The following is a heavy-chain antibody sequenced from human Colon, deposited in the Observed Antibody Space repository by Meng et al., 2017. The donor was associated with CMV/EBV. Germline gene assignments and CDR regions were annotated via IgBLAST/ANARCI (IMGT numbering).Heavy chain of an antibody. CDR1: GYSFTDYY. V-gene: IGHV1-46*01. CDR2: INLSADTT. J-gene: IGHJ4*02. D-gene: IGHD6-19*01. CDR3: ARDVTSGWQPDY. Sequence: ASVKVSCKTSGYSFTDYYIHWVRQTPGQGLEWMAIINLSADTTVYAEKFRDRFTVTRDTSTATVHMELKNLGSEDTAVYFCARDVTSGWQPDYWGQGTLVTSPQ.